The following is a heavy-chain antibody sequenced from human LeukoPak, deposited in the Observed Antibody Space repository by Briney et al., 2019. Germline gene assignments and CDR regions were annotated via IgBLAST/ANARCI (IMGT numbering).Heavy chain of an antibody. CDR3: ARDGMICSSTSCYLHYYYYYMDV. J-gene: IGHJ6*03. V-gene: IGHV4-4*02. CDR1: GGSISSSNW. Sequence: SETLSLTCAVSGGSISSSNWWSWVRQPPGKGLEWIGEIYHSGSTNYNPSLKSRVTISVDKSKNQFSLKLSSVTAADTAVYYCARDGMICSSTSCYLHYYYYYMDVWGKGTTVTVSS. D-gene: IGHD2-2*01. CDR2: IYHSGST.